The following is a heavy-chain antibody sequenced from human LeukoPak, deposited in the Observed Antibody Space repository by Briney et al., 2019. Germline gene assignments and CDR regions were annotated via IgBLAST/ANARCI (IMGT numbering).Heavy chain of an antibody. Sequence: SETLSLTCTVSGGSISDYYWSWIRQPPGKGLEWIGNTYYSGSSYYNPSLKSRVTISVDTSKNQFSLKLSSVTAADTAVYYCARRTGGSGRIDYWGQGTLVTVSS. J-gene: IGHJ4*02. CDR3: ARRTGGSGRIDY. CDR2: TYYSGSS. V-gene: IGHV4-39*01. D-gene: IGHD3-16*01. CDR1: GGSISDYY.